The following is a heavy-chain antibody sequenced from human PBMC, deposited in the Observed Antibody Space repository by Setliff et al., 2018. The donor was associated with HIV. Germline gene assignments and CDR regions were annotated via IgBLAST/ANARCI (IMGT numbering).Heavy chain of an antibody. CDR1: GYTFTNYW. CDR3: ARLDSSGYYRSFDV. Sequence: GASLTLSCQASGYTFTNYWTAWVRQMPGKGLEWMGIIHPRDFDIKYSQSFQGQVTISADKYLSTAYLQWNSLKASDTALYSCARLDSSGYYRSFDVWGQGTMVTVSS. D-gene: IGHD3-22*01. CDR2: IHPRDFDI. J-gene: IGHJ3*01. V-gene: IGHV5-51*01.